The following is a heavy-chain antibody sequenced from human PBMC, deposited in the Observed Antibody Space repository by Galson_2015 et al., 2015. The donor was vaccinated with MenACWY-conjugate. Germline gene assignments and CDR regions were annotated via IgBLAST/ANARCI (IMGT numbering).Heavy chain of an antibody. J-gene: IGHJ4*02. D-gene: IGHD5-18*01. CDR2: INPSDSYA. CDR3: ARHHVNTAMFLDS. Sequence: QSGAEVKKPGESLRISCTASGSSFPSFWISWVRQMPGKGLEWMARINPSDSYANYNSSFQGHVTISADKSTGTAFLQWSSLKSSDTAVYFCARHHVNTAMFLDSWGQGTLVTVSS. CDR1: GSSFPSFW. V-gene: IGHV5-10-1*01.